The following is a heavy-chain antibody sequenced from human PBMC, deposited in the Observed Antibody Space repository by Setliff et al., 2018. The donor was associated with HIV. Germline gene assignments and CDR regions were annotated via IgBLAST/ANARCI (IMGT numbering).Heavy chain of an antibody. V-gene: IGHV1-18*01. D-gene: IGHD3-3*01. J-gene: IGHJ4*02. CDR1: GYTFTSFG. CDR2: ISANNGNT. Sequence: ASVKVSCKASGYTFTSFGINWVRQAPGQGLEWMGWISANNGNTNYAQRLHDRVTMTTDTSTSTVYMELRSLRSDDTAVYYCARELKGVYDSWSSSDPPYYFDNWGQGTLVTVSS. CDR3: ARELKGVYDSWSSSDPPYYFDN.